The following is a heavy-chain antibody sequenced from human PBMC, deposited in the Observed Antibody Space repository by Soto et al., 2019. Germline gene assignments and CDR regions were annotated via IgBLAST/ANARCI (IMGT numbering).Heavy chain of an antibody. V-gene: IGHV4-4*07. CDR3: ARDGTMVRGGTLGMDV. CDR2: IYTSGST. CDR1: GGSISSYY. J-gene: IGHJ6*02. Sequence: SETLSLTCTVSGGSISSYYWSWIRQPAGKGLEWIGRIYTSGSTNYNPSLKSRVTMSVDASKNQFSLKLSSVTAADTAVYYCARDGTMVRGGTLGMDVWGQGTTVTVSS. D-gene: IGHD3-10*01.